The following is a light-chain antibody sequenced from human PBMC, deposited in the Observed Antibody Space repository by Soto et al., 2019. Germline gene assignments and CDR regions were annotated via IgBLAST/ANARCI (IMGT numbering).Light chain of an antibody. J-gene: IGKJ1*01. V-gene: IGKV3-11*01. CDR1: QSVSSY. Sequence: VVLTQSPATLSLSPGERATLSCRASQSVSSYLAWYQQKPGQAPRLLIYDASDRATGIPARVSGSGSGTDFTLTISWLEPEDFAVYYCQQRSIWPWTFGQGTSVAIK. CDR2: DAS. CDR3: QQRSIWPWT.